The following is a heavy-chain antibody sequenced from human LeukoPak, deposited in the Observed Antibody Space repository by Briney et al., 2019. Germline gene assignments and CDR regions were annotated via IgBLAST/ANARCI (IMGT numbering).Heavy chain of an antibody. J-gene: IGHJ4*02. D-gene: IGHD2-15*01. CDR2: ISDTGNT. V-gene: IGHV3-23*01. CDR1: GFTLSSYA. CDR3: AKAPVTTCRGALCYPFDY. Sequence: GGSLRLSCAASGFTLSSYAMSWVRQAPGKGLEWVSAISDTGNTYHADSVKGRFTISRDSSKNTLVLQMNRLRPEDAAVYYCAKAPVTTCRGALCYPFDYWGLGTLVTVSS.